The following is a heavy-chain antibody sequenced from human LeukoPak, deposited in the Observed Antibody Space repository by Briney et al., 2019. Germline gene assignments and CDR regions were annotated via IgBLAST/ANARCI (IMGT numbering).Heavy chain of an antibody. Sequence: PGGSLRLSCAASGFTVSSNYISWVRQAPGKGLEWVSVIYSGGDTYYTDSVKGRFIISRDNSKNTLYLQMNSLRAEDTAVYYCARAPIGIAAAGEFDYWGQGTLVTVSS. D-gene: IGHD6-13*01. CDR2: IYSGGDT. CDR1: GFTVSSNY. V-gene: IGHV3-66*01. J-gene: IGHJ4*02. CDR3: ARAPIGIAAAGEFDY.